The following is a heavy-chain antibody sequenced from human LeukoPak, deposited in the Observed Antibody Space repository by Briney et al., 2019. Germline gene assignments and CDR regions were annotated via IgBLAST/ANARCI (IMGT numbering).Heavy chain of an antibody. CDR1: GGSIGGTAYY. D-gene: IGHD3-22*01. V-gene: IGHV4-39*01. CDR3: ARRFYYDRSGYRFDY. J-gene: IGHJ4*02. CDR2: IYYSGNT. Sequence: SETLSLTCTVSGGSIGGTAYYWGWIRQPPGKGLEWIGSIYYSGNTYYSPSLKSRVTISIDTSNNQFSLKLSSVTAADTAVYYCARRFYYDRSGYRFDYWGQGTLVTVSS.